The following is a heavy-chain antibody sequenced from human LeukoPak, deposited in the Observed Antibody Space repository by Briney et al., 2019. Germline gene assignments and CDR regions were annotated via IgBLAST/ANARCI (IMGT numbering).Heavy chain of an antibody. CDR2: INPNSGGT. CDR1: GYTFTGYY. D-gene: IGHD2-2*02. V-gene: IGHV1-2*02. J-gene: IGHJ4*02. Sequence: ASVKVSCKASGYTFTGYYMHWVRQAPGQGLEWMGWINPNSGGTNYAQKFQGRVTMTRDTSISTAYMELSRLRSDDTAVYYCARGGFAAHHYQPLLYILDYRGQGTLVTVSS. CDR3: ARGGFAAHHYQPLLYILDY.